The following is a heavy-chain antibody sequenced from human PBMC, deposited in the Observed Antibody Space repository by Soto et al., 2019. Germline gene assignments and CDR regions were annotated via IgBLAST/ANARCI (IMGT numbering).Heavy chain of an antibody. CDR3: AKLRPMSSNLYI. Sequence: EVQLLESGGGLVRPGGSLRLSCAASGFTFTNYAFSWLRQAPGKGLEWVSAISANGGTTYYADSVKGRFTISRDNSKNSLYLQMNSLRAEDTAVYYCAKLRPMSSNLYIWGQGTLVTVSS. D-gene: IGHD3-16*01. CDR1: GFTFTNYA. J-gene: IGHJ4*02. CDR2: ISANGGTT. V-gene: IGHV3-23*01.